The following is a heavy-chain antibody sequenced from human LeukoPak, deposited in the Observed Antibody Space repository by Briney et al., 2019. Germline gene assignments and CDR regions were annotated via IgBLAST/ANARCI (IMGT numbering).Heavy chain of an antibody. CDR1: GFTVSSNY. CDR3: AKDRLRWFPSWDLDS. Sequence: GGSLRLSCAASGFTVSSNYMSWVRQPPGKGLEWVSGIIGSGTTTYYADSVRGRFTISRDKSKNTLYLQMDSLRVDDTAIYYCAKDRLRWFPSWDLDSWGQGTLVAVSS. D-gene: IGHD4-23*01. V-gene: IGHV3-23*01. CDR2: IIGSGTTT. J-gene: IGHJ4*02.